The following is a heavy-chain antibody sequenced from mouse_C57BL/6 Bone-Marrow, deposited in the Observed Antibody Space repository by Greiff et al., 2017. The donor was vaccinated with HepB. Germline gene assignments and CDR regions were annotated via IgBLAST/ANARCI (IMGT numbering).Heavy chain of an antibody. CDR1: GYTFTSYW. J-gene: IGHJ4*01. D-gene: IGHD1-1*01. Sequence: QVQLQQPGAELVKPGASVKLSCKASGYTFTSYWMQWVKQRPGQGLEWIGEIDPSDSYTNYNQKFKGKATLTVDTSSSTAYMQLSSLTSEDSAVYYCARFNHYYGSSYVYAMDYWGQGTSVTVSS. CDR3: ARFNHYYGSSYVYAMDY. CDR2: IDPSDSYT. V-gene: IGHV1-50*01.